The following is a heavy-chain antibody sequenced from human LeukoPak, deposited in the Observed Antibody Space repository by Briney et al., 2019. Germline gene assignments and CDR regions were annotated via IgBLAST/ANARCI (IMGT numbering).Heavy chain of an antibody. Sequence: HSGRSLRLSCAASGFTFSSYAMHWVRQAPGKGLEWVSLISGDGGSTYYADSVKDRFTISRDNSKNSLYLQMNSLRTEDTALYYCAKDLGDYGENWGQGTLVTVSS. CDR1: GFTFSSYA. D-gene: IGHD4-17*01. V-gene: IGHV3-43*02. CDR2: ISGDGGST. CDR3: AKDLGDYGEN. J-gene: IGHJ4*02.